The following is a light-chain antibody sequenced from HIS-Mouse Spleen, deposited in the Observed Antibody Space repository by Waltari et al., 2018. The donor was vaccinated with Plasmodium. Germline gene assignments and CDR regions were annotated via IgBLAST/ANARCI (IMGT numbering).Light chain of an antibody. V-gene: IGLV3-25*03. CDR2: KDS. Sequence: SYELTQPPSVSVSPGQTARITCSGDALPKQYAYWYQQKPGQAPLLVVYKDSERPSGIPGRFSGSSSGTTVTLTISGVQAEDEADYYCQSADSSGTYWVFGGGTKLTVL. CDR1: ALPKQY. J-gene: IGLJ3*02. CDR3: QSADSSGTYWV.